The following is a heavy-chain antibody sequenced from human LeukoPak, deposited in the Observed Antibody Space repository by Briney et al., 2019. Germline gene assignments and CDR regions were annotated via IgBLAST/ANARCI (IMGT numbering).Heavy chain of an antibody. V-gene: IGHV3-7*01. CDR3: ARTYCSGGSCYGMDV. CDR2: IKQDGSEK. D-gene: IGHD2-15*01. Sequence: GGSLRLSCAASGFTFSTYWMTWVRQAPGKGLEWVANIKQDGSEKYYVDSVKGRFTISRDNAKNSLYLQMNSLRAEDTAVYYCARTYCSGGSCYGMDVWGQGTTVTVSS. CDR1: GFTFSTYW. J-gene: IGHJ6*02.